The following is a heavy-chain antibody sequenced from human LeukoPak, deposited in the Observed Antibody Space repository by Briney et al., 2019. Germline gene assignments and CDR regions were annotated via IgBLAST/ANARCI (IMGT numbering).Heavy chain of an antibody. D-gene: IGHD4-23*01. Sequence: GGSLRLSCAASGFTFSSYSMNWVRQAPGKGLEWVSSISSSSSYIYYADSVKGRFTISRDNAKNSLYLQMNSLRAEDTAVYYCALSGYGGNSTNYWGQGTLVTVSS. CDR1: GFTFSSYS. CDR3: ALSGYGGNSTNY. J-gene: IGHJ4*02. V-gene: IGHV3-21*01. CDR2: ISSSSSYI.